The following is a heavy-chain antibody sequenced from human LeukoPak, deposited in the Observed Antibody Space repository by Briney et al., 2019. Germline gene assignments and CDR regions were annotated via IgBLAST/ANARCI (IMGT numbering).Heavy chain of an antibody. CDR1: GGSISSYY. V-gene: IGHV4-59*12. CDR3: ARGRSWFHYFDY. CDR2: IYYSGST. J-gene: IGHJ4*02. Sequence: PSETLSLTCTVPGGSISSYYWSWIRQPPGKGLEWIGYIYYSGSTNYNPSLKSRVTISVDTSKNQFSLKLSSVTAADTAVYYCARGRSWFHYFDYWGQGTLVTVSS. D-gene: IGHD6-13*01.